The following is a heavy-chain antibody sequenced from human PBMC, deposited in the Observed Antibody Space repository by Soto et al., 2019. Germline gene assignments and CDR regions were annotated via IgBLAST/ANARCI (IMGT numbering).Heavy chain of an antibody. CDR3: VSWLSAHFDY. V-gene: IGHV3-23*01. D-gene: IGHD6-19*01. CDR2: LNPSGSNT. J-gene: IGHJ4*02. CDR1: GLTLSRHA. Sequence: GGSLRLSCAASGLTLSRHAMTWARRAPGKGLEWVATLNPSGSNTHYADSVKGRFTISRDNSRNTVDLQMSNLRAEDTALYYCVSWLSAHFDYWCQGTLVTVSS.